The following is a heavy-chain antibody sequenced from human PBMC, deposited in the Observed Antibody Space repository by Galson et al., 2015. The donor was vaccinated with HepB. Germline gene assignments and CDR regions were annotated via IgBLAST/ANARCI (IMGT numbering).Heavy chain of an antibody. J-gene: IGHJ5*02. V-gene: IGHV3-11*01. CDR1: GFIFSDYC. CDR3: AKTAGWFDP. CDR2: ISNDGKTV. D-gene: IGHD1-14*01. Sequence: SLRLSCAVSGFIFSDYCMSWIRQTPGKGLEWISSISNDGKTVKYADSVKGRFTISRDNARKSLTLQMNSLRVEDTAIYYCAKTAGWFDPWSQGTLVTVSS.